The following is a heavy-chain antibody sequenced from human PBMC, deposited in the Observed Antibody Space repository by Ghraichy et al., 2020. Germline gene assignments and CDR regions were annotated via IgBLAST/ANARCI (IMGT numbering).Heavy chain of an antibody. Sequence: GPTLVKPTETLTLTCTFSGFSLSTDGEGVAWIRQPPGKALEWLTLVYLDDDKRYSPSLKHRLTITKDSSKNQVVLTMTNMDPVDTATYYCAHLFYDTLTGYYKAEYFQQWGQGTLITVSS. CDR1: GFSLSTDGEG. D-gene: IGHD3-9*01. CDR3: AHLFYDTLTGYYKAEYFQQ. J-gene: IGHJ1*01. V-gene: IGHV2-5*02. CDR2: VYLDDDK.